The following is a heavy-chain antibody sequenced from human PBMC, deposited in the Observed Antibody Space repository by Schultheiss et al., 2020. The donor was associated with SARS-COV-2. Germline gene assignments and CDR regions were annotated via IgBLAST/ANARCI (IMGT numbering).Heavy chain of an antibody. CDR3: ARVGYSSGCDYSGWFDP. V-gene: IGHV4-59*01. D-gene: IGHD6-19*01. CDR2: IYYSGST. Sequence: SETLSLTCTVSGGSINNYYWSWIRQPPGKGLEWIGYIYYSGSTNYNPSLKSRVTISVDTSKNQFSLKLSSVTAADTAVYYCARVGYSSGCDYSGWFDPWGQGTLVTVSS. J-gene: IGHJ5*02. CDR1: GGSINNYY.